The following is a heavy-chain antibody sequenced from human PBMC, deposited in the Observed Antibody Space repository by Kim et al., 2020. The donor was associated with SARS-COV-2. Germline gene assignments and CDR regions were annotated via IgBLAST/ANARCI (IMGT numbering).Heavy chain of an antibody. J-gene: IGHJ4*02. D-gene: IGHD2-15*01. CDR1: GGTFSSYA. Sequence: SVKVSCKASGGTFSSYAISWVRQAPGQGLEWMGGIIPIFGTANYAQKFQGRVTITADESTSTAYMELSSLRSEDTAVYYCASGPVVAAPLPFDYWGQGTLVTVSS. CDR3: ASGPVVAAPLPFDY. CDR2: IIPIFGTA. V-gene: IGHV1-69*13.